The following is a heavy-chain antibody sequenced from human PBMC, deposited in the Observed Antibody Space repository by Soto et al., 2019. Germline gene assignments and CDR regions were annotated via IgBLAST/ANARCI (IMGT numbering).Heavy chain of an antibody. V-gene: IGHV4-31*03. D-gene: IGHD3-10*01. Sequence: NPSETLSLTCTVSGGSISSGGYYWSWIRQHPGKGLEWIGYIYYSGSTYYNPSLKSRVTISVDTSKNQFSLKLSSVTAADTAVYYCARDYYYGSGSENWFDPWGQGTLVTVSS. CDR3: ARDYYYGSGSENWFDP. CDR1: GGSISSGGYY. J-gene: IGHJ5*02. CDR2: IYYSGST.